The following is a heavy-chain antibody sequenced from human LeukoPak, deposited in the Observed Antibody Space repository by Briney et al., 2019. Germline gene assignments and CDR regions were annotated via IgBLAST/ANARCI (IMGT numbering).Heavy chain of an antibody. CDR2: ISSSSSYI. Sequence: GGSLRLSCAASGFTFSSYSMNWVRQAPGKGLEWVSSISSSSSYIYYADSVKGRFTISRDNAKNSLYLQMNSLRAEDTAVYYCVRDTYYDILTGPSRLDVWGKGTTVTVSS. V-gene: IGHV3-21*01. D-gene: IGHD3-9*01. CDR1: GFTFSSYS. J-gene: IGHJ6*04. CDR3: VRDTYYDILTGPSRLDV.